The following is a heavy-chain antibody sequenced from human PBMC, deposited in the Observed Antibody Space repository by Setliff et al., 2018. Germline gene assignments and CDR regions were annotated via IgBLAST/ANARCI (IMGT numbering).Heavy chain of an antibody. D-gene: IGHD3-22*01. CDR2: IRQDGGQT. V-gene: IGHV3-7*01. CDR3: ATDRNYYDSDTFYDAFDI. Sequence: GGSLRLSCAASGFTFSTYWMTWVRQAPGKGLEWVANIRQDGGQTYYEDSVKGRFTISRDNAKNSLYLQMNSLRAEDTALYYCATDRNYYDSDTFYDAFDIWGQGTMVTVSS. J-gene: IGHJ3*02. CDR1: GFTFSTYW.